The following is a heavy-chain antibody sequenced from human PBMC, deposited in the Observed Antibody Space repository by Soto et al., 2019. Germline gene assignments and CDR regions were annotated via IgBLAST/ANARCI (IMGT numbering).Heavy chain of an antibody. D-gene: IGHD6-19*01. V-gene: IGHV3-64*04. Sequence: GGSLRLSCSASGFTFSSYAMHWVRQAPGKGLEYVSAISSNGGSTYYADSVKGRFTVSRDNSKNTLYLQMNSLRAEDTAVFYCAKERSSGWSFDYWGQGTLVTVSS. CDR1: GFTFSSYA. J-gene: IGHJ4*02. CDR3: AKERSSGWSFDY. CDR2: ISSNGGST.